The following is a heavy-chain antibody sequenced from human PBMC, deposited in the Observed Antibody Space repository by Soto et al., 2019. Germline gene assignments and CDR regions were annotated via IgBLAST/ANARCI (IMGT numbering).Heavy chain of an antibody. CDR2: IYHSGST. Sequence: SSETLSLTCAVSGYSISSGYYWGWIRQPPGKGLEWIGSIYHSGSTYYNPSPKSRVTISVDTSKNQFSLKLSSVTAADTAVYYCARVGPWVPYYYDSSPYTFENWFDPWGQGTLVTVSS. J-gene: IGHJ5*02. V-gene: IGHV4-38-2*01. CDR1: GYSISSGYY. D-gene: IGHD3-22*01. CDR3: ARVGPWVPYYYDSSPYTFENWFDP.